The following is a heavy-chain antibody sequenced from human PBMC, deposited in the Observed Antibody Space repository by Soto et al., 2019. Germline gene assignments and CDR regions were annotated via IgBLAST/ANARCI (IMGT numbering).Heavy chain of an antibody. J-gene: IGHJ4*02. CDR1: GFTFSGSS. V-gene: IGHV3-48*02. CDR2: ISSGSKTI. D-gene: IGHD3-9*01. Sequence: PGGSLRLSCAASGFTFSGSSVHWVRQAPGKGLEWVSYISSGSKTIYYADSVKGRFIVSRDNAQNSQYLQMNSLRDEDTALYYCVREDILGVRSFDYWGQGTLVTVSS. CDR3: VREDILGVRSFDY.